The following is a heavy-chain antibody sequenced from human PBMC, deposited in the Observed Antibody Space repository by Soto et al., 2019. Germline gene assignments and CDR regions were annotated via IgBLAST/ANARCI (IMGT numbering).Heavy chain of an antibody. J-gene: IGHJ5*02. CDR2: IFSNDEK. Sequence: QVTLKESGPVLVKPTETLTLTCTVSGFSLSNARMGVSWIRQPPGKALEWLAHIFSNDEKSYSTSLKSRLTLSKATSKSQVVITMTNMDPVDTATYYCARITAGWLPFNWFAPWGQGTLVTVSS. CDR1: GFSLSNARMG. CDR3: ARITAGWLPFNWFAP. D-gene: IGHD5-12*01. V-gene: IGHV2-26*01.